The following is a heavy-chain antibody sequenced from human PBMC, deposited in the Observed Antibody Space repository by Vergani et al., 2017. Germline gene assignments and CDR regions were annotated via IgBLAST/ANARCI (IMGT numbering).Heavy chain of an antibody. CDR2: IKQDGSEK. D-gene: IGHD3-3*01. CDR1: GFTFSSYW. CDR3: ARGKTRVWSGYYTGISQPGRWFDP. V-gene: IGHV3-7*02. Sequence: EVQLVESGGGLVQPGGSLRLSCAASGFTFSSYWMSWVRQAPGKGLEWVANIKQDGSEKYYVDSVKGRFTISRDNAKNSLYLQMNSLRAEDTAVYYCARGKTRVWSGYYTGISQPGRWFDPWGQGTLVTVSS. J-gene: IGHJ5*02.